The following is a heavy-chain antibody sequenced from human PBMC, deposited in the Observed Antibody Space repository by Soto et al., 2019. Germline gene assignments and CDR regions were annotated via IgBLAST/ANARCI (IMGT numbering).Heavy chain of an antibody. CDR2: IYWDDSK. CDR3: AKKGGGDYILGY. Sequence: QITLKESGPTLVKPTQTLTLTCTFSGFSLSTNGVGVGWIRQPPGKALEWLALIYWDDSKHYSPSLNSRLTIXKYXSRNLVVLTMPNMDPVDTATYYCAKKGGGDYILGYWGQGTLVTVSS. D-gene: IGHD4-17*01. CDR1: GFSLSTNGVG. J-gene: IGHJ4*02. V-gene: IGHV2-5*02.